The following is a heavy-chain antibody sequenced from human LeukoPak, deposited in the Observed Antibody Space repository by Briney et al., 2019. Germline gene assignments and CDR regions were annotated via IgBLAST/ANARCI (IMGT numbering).Heavy chain of an antibody. CDR2: IYYSGST. CDR1: GGSISSSSYY. D-gene: IGHD2-2*01. CDR3: ARLGVVWLPAACFNWFDA. V-gene: IGHV4-39*01. J-gene: IGHJ5*02. Sequence: SETLSLTCTVSGGSISSSSYYWGWIRQPPGKGLEWIGSIYYSGSTYYNPSLKSRVTISVDTSKNQFSLKLSSVTAADTAVYYCARLGVVWLPAACFNWFDAWGQGTLVTVSS.